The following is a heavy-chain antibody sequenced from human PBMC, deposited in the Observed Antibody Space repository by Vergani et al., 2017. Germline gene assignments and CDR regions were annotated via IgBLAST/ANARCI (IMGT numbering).Heavy chain of an antibody. CDR3: EGLAVFDG. J-gene: IGHJ5*02. Sequence: QVQLVESGGGVVQPGGSLRLSCAASGFTFSNYDMHWARQAPGKGLEWVAFIRSDASNKYYGDSVKGRFTISRDNSKNSLYLQRNSLRAEDTAVYYCEGLAVFDGWGEGTLVTVSS. CDR1: GFTFSNYD. V-gene: IGHV3-30*02. CDR2: IRSDASNK. D-gene: IGHD5-12*01.